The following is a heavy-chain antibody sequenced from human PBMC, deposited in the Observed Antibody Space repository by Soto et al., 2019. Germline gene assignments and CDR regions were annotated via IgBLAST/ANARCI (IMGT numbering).Heavy chain of an antibody. V-gene: IGHV1-69*01. CDR1: GGTFSSYA. D-gene: IGHD3-3*01. J-gene: IGHJ4*02. Sequence: VQLVQSGAEVKKPGSSVKVSCKASGGTFSSYAISWVRQAPGQGLEWMGGIIPIFGTANYAQKFQGRVTITADESTSTAYMELSSLRSEDTAVYYCARTPDQNYDFWSGYYYDYWGQGTLVTVSS. CDR2: IIPIFGTA. CDR3: ARTPDQNYDFWSGYYYDY.